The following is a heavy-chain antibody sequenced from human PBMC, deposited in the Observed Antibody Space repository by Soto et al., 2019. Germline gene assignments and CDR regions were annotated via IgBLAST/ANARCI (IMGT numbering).Heavy chain of an antibody. Sequence: EVQLVESGGGALRPGGSLRLSCAASGFTFDDYGMSWARQAPGKGLEWVSGVNWNGGSTGYADSVKGRFTISRDNAKNSLYLQMNSLRAEDTAFYYCVRGASLNFDYWGQGTLVTVSS. CDR1: GFTFDDYG. V-gene: IGHV3-20*04. J-gene: IGHJ4*02. CDR2: VNWNGGST. D-gene: IGHD1-26*01. CDR3: VRGASLNFDY.